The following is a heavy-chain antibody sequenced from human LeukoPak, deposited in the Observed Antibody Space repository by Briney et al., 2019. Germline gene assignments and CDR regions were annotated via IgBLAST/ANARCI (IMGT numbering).Heavy chain of an antibody. CDR1: GFTFSSYW. D-gene: IGHD5-18*01. V-gene: IGHV3-74*01. J-gene: IGHJ3*02. CDR3: AKGKQQWWTFDALDI. CDR2: INTDGSST. Sequence: PGGSLRLSCAASGFTFSSYWMHWVRQAPGKGLVWVSGINTDGSSTNYADSVKGRFTISRDNSKNTLYLQTNSLIPDDTAVYYCAKGKQQWWTFDALDIWGQGTTVTVSS.